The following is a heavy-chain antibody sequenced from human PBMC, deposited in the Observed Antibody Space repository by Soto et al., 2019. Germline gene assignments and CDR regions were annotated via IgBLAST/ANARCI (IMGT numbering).Heavy chain of an antibody. Sequence: QVQLVESGGGVVQPGRSLRLSCVASGFTFSSYGMHWVRQAPGKGLEWVAVIWYDGSKQYYADSVKGRFTISSESSRNTLYLPMNSLRAEDTAVYYCARDRGVIQYLLYYWGQGTLVTVAS. J-gene: IGHJ4*02. D-gene: IGHD3-10*01. CDR3: ARDRGVIQYLLYY. CDR1: GFTFSSYG. CDR2: IWYDGSKQ. V-gene: IGHV3-33*01.